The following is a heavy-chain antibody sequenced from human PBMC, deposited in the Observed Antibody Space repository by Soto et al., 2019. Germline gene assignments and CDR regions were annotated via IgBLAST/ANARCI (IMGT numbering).Heavy chain of an antibody. Sequence: GASVKVSCKVSGYTLTELSMHWVRQAPVKGLGWMGGFDPEDGETIYAQKFQGRVTMTEDTSTDTAYMELSSLRSEDTAVYYCATALSRILPFSYWGQGTLVTVSS. CDR2: FDPEDGET. J-gene: IGHJ4*02. CDR1: GYTLTELS. D-gene: IGHD2-15*01. V-gene: IGHV1-24*01. CDR3: ATALSRILPFSY.